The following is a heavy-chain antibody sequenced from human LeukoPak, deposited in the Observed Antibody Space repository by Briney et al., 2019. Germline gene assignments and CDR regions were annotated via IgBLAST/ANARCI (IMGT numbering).Heavy chain of an antibody. D-gene: IGHD3-10*01. J-gene: IGHJ5*02. CDR1: GGSISSYY. CDR2: IYYSGST. V-gene: IGHV4-59*01. CDR3: ARTTMVRGVIIALEYNWFDP. Sequence: PSETLSLTCTVSGGSISSYYWSWIRQPPGKGLEWIGYIYYSGSTNYNPSLKSRVTISVDTSKNQFSLKLSSVTAADTAVYCCARTTMVRGVIIALEYNWFDPWGQGTLVTVSS.